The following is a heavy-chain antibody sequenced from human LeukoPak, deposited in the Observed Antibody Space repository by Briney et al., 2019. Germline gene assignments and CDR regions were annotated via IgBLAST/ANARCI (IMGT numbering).Heavy chain of an antibody. D-gene: IGHD6-13*01. CDR2: ISSSGSTI. J-gene: IGHJ5*02. CDR1: GFTFSGYE. V-gene: IGHV3-48*03. CDR3: ARVGYYASSWYVPTFDP. Sequence: QPGGSLRLSCAASGFTFSGYEMNWVRQAPGKGLEWVSYISSSGSTIYYADSVKGRFTISRDNAKNSLYLQMNSLRAEDTAIYYCARVGYYASSWYVPTFDPWGQGTLVTVSS.